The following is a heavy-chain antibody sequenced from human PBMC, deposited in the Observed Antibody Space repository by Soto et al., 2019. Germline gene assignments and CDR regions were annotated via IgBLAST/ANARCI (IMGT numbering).Heavy chain of an antibody. J-gene: IGHJ4*02. D-gene: IGHD3-3*01. V-gene: IGHV3-30*18. Sequence: HPWGCLRLSCAASGFTFSSYGMHWVRQAPGKGLEWVAVISYDGSNKYYADSVKGRFTISRDNSKNTLYLQMNSLRAEDTAVYYCAKSYDFWSGPLDYWGQGTLVTVSS. CDR1: GFTFSSYG. CDR2: ISYDGSNK. CDR3: AKSYDFWSGPLDY.